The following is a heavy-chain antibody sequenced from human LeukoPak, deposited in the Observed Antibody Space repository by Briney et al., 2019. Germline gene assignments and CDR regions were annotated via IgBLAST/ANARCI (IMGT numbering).Heavy chain of an antibody. V-gene: IGHV3-7*01. CDR2: IKQDGSEK. Sequence: PGGSLRLSCAASGFTFSSYGMHWVRQAPGKGLEWVANIKQDGSEKYYVDSVKGRFTISRDNAKNSLYLQMNSLRAEDTAVYYCARDMYDFWSGYYTVVFHYYYYSMDVWGQGTTVTVSS. J-gene: IGHJ6*02. CDR1: GFTFSSYG. CDR3: ARDMYDFWSGYYTVVFHYYYYSMDV. D-gene: IGHD3-3*01.